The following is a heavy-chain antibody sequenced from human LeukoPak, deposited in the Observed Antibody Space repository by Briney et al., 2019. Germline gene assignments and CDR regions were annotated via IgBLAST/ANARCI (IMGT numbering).Heavy chain of an antibody. CDR2: IIPILGIA. CDR3: ARDLPPYYFDY. V-gene: IGHV1-69*04. J-gene: IGHJ4*02. Sequence: SVKVSCKASGGIFSSYAISWVRQAPGQGLEWTGRIIPILGIANYAQKFQGRVTITADKSTSTAYMDLSSLRSEDTAVYYCARDLPPYYFDYWGQGTLVTVSS. CDR1: GGIFSSYA.